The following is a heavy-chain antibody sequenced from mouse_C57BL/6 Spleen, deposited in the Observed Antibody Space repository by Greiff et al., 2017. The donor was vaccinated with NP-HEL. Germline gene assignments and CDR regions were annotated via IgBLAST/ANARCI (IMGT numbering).Heavy chain of an antibody. D-gene: IGHD2-4*01. CDR2: IYPSDSET. CDR1: GYTFTSYW. Sequence: VQLQQSGAELVRPGSSVKLSCQASGYTFTSYWMDWVKQRPGQGLEWIGNIYPSDSETHYNQKFKDKATLTVDKSSSTAYMQLSSLTSEDSAVYYCARKDHYDYWFAYWGQGTLVTVSA. J-gene: IGHJ3*01. V-gene: IGHV1-61*01. CDR3: ARKDHYDYWFAY.